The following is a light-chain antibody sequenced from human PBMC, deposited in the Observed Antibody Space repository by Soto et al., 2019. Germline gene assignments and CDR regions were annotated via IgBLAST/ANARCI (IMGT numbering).Light chain of an antibody. CDR1: QSLSSRN. V-gene: IGKV3-20*01. J-gene: IGKJ1*01. CDR3: QQYDSSPRT. CDR2: GVS. Sequence: VLTQSPGTLSLSPGRRTTLSCRASQSLSSRNLAWYQQKHGQAPRTXIYGVSSRATGIPDRFSGSGSGTDFTLTISRLEPEDFAVYYCQQYDSSPRTFGQGTKVDIK.